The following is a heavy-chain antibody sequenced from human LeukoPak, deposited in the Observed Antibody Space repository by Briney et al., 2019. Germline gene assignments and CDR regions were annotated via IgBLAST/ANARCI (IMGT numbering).Heavy chain of an antibody. J-gene: IGHJ4*02. CDR3: ARDMVRGVFTTRTIDH. Sequence: GGSLRLSCAASGFTFSTYWMSWVRQAPGKGLEWVANIKQDGSEKYYVDSVEGRFTISRDNARNSLYLQMNSLRAEDTAVYYCARDMVRGVFTTRTIDHWGQGTLVTVSS. V-gene: IGHV3-7*01. CDR2: IKQDGSEK. CDR1: GFTFSTYW. D-gene: IGHD3-10*01.